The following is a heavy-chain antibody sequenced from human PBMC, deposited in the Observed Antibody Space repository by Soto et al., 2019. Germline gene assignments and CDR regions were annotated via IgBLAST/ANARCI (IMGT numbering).Heavy chain of an antibody. CDR2: ISVSGVST. CDR1: GFTFSSYA. CDR3: AKGSPYDPFDY. V-gene: IGHV3-23*01. J-gene: IGHJ4*02. Sequence: GGSLRLSCAASGFTFSSYAMSWVRQAPGKGLEWVSAISVSGVSTYYADSVKGRFTISRDNSKNTLYLQMNSLRSEDTAVYYCAKGSPYDPFDYWGQGTLVTVSS. D-gene: IGHD5-12*01.